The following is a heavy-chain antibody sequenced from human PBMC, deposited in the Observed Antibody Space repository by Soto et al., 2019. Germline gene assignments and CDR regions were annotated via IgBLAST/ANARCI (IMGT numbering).Heavy chain of an antibody. CDR2: IYYSGST. CDR3: ARAGTTVTDPNFDY. V-gene: IGHV4-31*03. CDR1: GGSISSGGYY. J-gene: IGHJ4*02. Sequence: PSETLSLTCTVSGGSISSGGYYWSWIRQHPGKGLEWIGYIYYSGSTYYNPSLKSRVTISVDTSKNQFSLKLSSVTAADTAVYYCARAGTTVTDPNFDYWGQGTLVTVSS. D-gene: IGHD4-17*01.